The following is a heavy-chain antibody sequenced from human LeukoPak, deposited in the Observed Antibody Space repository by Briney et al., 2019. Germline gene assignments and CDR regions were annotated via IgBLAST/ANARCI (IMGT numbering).Heavy chain of an antibody. V-gene: IGHV1-2*02. D-gene: IGHD6-6*01. CDR2: INPNSGGT. CDR3: ARDLTYSSSLKYYYYMDV. CDR1: GYTFTGYY. Sequence: ASVKVSCKASGYTFTGYYMHWVRQAPGQGLEWMGWINPNSGGTNYAQKFQGRVTMTRDTSISTAYMELSRLRSDDTAVYYCARDLTYSSSLKYYYYMDVWGKGTTVTVSS. J-gene: IGHJ6*03.